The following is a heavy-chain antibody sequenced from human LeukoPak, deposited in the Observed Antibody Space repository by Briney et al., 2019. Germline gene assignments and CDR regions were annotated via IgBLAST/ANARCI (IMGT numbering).Heavy chain of an antibody. CDR3: ARIRRGYSYGYIDY. V-gene: IGHV2-70*11. Sequence: SGPTLVKPTQTLTLTCTFSGFSLNASGMAVSWIRQPPGKALEWLARIDWDGDKYYSTSLTTRLTISKDTSKKQVVLIMTNMDPVDTATYYCARIRRGYSYGYIDYWGQGTLVTVSS. CDR2: IDWDGDK. J-gene: IGHJ4*02. CDR1: GFSLNASGMA. D-gene: IGHD5-18*01.